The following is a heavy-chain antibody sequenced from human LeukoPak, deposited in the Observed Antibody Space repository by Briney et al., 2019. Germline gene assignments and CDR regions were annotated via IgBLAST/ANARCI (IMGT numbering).Heavy chain of an antibody. CDR2: ISGSGGST. D-gene: IGHD3-10*01. Sequence: GGSLRLSCAASGFTFSSYWMSWVRQAPGKGLEWVSAISGSGGSTYYADSVKGRFTISRDNSKNTLYLQMNSLRAEDTAVYYCAKAPSHSMVRGVIIIYGMDVWGQGTTVTVSS. CDR1: GFTFSSYW. CDR3: AKAPSHSMVRGVIIIYGMDV. V-gene: IGHV3-23*01. J-gene: IGHJ6*02.